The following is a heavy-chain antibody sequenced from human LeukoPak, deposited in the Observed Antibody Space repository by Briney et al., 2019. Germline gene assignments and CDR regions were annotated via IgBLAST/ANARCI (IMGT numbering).Heavy chain of an antibody. V-gene: IGHV1-8*03. CDR1: GYTFTSCD. D-gene: IGHD2-15*01. Sequence: ATVKVSCKGYGYTFTSCDMKWVRQATGQELERIGWMNPNSGNTGYAQKFQGRVTITRNTSISTAYMELSSLRSEDTAVYYCARGHIVGKDAFDIWGQGTMVTVSS. J-gene: IGHJ3*02. CDR3: ARGHIVGKDAFDI. CDR2: MNPNSGNT.